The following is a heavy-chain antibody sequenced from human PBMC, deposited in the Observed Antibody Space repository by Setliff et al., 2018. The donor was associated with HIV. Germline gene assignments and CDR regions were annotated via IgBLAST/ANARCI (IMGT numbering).Heavy chain of an antibody. Sequence: GGSLRLSCAASGFTFSNSWMTWVRQAPGKGLEWVANIKKDGSDTNYADSVRGRFTISRDNAKNTVYLQLTSLRAEDTAVYYCARGPQYNFWGGYLGLWGQGTLVTVSS. D-gene: IGHD3-3*01. CDR2: IKKDGSDT. V-gene: IGHV3-7*01. J-gene: IGHJ4*02. CDR3: ARGPQYNFWGGYLGL. CDR1: GFTFSNSW.